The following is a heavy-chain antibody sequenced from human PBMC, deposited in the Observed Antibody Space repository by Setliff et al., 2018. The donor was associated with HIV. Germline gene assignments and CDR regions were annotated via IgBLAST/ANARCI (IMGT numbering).Heavy chain of an antibody. D-gene: IGHD3-10*01. J-gene: IGHJ4*02. CDR3: ARWHPPYGFWEEDY. V-gene: IGHV4-61*09. CDR2: IHTTGST. CDR1: GDSISSGSYY. Sequence: SETLSLTCSVSGDSISSGSYYWSWIRLPAGKGLEWIGQIHTTGSTYYNPSLKTRVTISVDGSKNQFSLKLKSVTAADTAVYYCARWHPPYGFWEEDYWGQGTLVTVSS.